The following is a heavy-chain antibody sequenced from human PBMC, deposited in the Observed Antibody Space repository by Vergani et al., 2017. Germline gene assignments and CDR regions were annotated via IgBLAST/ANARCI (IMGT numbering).Heavy chain of an antibody. J-gene: IGHJ4*02. CDR2: ISGIGGST. Sequence: EVQLLESGGGLVQPGGSLRLSCAASGFTFSSYAMSWVRQAPGKGLEWVSAISGIGGSTYYADSVKGRFTISRHNSKNTLYLQMNSLRAQDTAVYYCAKGLMVRGVIITAFDYWGQGSLVTASS. D-gene: IGHD3-10*01. CDR3: AKGLMVRGVIITAFDY. V-gene: IGHV3-23*01. CDR1: GFTFSSYA.